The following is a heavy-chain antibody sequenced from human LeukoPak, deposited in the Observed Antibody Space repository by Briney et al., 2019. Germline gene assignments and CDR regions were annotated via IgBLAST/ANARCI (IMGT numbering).Heavy chain of an antibody. CDR2: ISGSGSNT. CDR1: AFIFSGHW. D-gene: IGHD4-17*01. Sequence: HPGGSLRLSCEGSAFIFSGHWMNWVRQTPGKGLEWVSVISGSGSNTYYTDSVKGRFTISRDNSKITLYLQMNSLRAEDTAVYYCAKHRENFGDSCLDDYGGQGTLVTVSS. V-gene: IGHV3-23*01. J-gene: IGHJ4*02. CDR3: AKHRENFGDSCLDDY.